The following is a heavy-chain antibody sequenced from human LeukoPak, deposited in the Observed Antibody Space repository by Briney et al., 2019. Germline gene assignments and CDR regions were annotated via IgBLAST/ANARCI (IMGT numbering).Heavy chain of an antibody. CDR1: GFPFSAYA. V-gene: IGHV3-23*01. CDR2: IRGSGDST. D-gene: IGHD3-16*01. J-gene: IGHJ4*02. Sequence: GGSLRLSCAASGFPFSAYAMSWVRQAPGKGLEWVSGIRGSGDSTYYAESVKGRFTISRDNSKNTLYLQMNSLRAEDTAIYYCARDNEGGFDYWGQGTLVTVSS. CDR3: ARDNEGGFDY.